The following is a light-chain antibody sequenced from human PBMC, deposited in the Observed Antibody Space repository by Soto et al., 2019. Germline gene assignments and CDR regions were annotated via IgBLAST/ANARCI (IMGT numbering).Light chain of an antibody. J-gene: IGKJ2*01. CDR2: WAS. CDR3: QQYYITPYT. Sequence: DIVMTQSPDSLAVSLGERATINCKSSQSLLVSSYNENYLAWYQQKPGQPPKLLIYWASTRESGVPDRFNGSGSGTDFTLTISSLQAEDVAVYYCQQYYITPYTFGQGTNLEIK. CDR1: QSLLVSSYNENY. V-gene: IGKV4-1*01.